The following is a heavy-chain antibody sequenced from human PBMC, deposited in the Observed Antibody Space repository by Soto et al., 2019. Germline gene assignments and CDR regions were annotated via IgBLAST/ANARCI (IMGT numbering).Heavy chain of an antibody. V-gene: IGHV3-23*01. CDR3: AKDAVYGDGLWLAGN. CDR1: GFSVSRYA. CDR2: MTGSGGDI. D-gene: IGHD2-21*02. Sequence: GGSLRLSCAASGFSVSRYAMMWVRQPPGKGQEWVAGMTGSGGDIRYADPVKGRFTISKDNSKNTLYLQMNSLRAEDTAIYYCAKDAVYGDGLWLAGNWGQGT. J-gene: IGHJ4*02.